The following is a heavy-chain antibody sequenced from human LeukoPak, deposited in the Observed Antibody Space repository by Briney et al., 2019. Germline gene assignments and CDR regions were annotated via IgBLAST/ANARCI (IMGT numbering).Heavy chain of an antibody. CDR2: ISGSGGST. CDR3: ARIRIGGWYDFDY. CDR1: GFTFSSYA. V-gene: IGHV3-23*01. Sequence: GGSLRLSCAASGFTFSSYAMSWVRQAPGKGLGWVSAISGSGGSTYYADSVKGRFTISRDNSKNTVYLQMNSLRAEDTALYYCARIRIGGWYDFDYWGQGTLVTVSS. D-gene: IGHD6-19*01. J-gene: IGHJ4*02.